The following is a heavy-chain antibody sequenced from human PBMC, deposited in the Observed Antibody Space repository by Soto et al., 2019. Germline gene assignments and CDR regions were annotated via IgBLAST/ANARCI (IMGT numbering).Heavy chain of an antibody. CDR3: ARGGYCSSTSCYRIGYVYYYYYGMDV. CDR1: GGSFANYY. Sequence: PSETLSLTCAVYGGSFANYYWNWIRQPPGKGLEWIGEINYSGSTDYNPSLESRVTISVDTSKNQFSLKLSSVTAADTAVYYCARGGYCSSTSCYRIGYVYYYYYGMDVWGQGTTVTVSS. CDR2: INYSGST. V-gene: IGHV4-34*01. D-gene: IGHD2-2*02. J-gene: IGHJ6*02.